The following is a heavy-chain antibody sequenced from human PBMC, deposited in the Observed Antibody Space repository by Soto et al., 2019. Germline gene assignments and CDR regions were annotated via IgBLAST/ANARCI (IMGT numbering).Heavy chain of an antibody. CDR1: GGSFSGYY. V-gene: IGHV4-34*01. CDR3: ARVWGKGVVVVAATRPNNWFDP. J-gene: IGHJ5*02. CDR2: INHSGST. D-gene: IGHD2-15*01. Sequence: SETLSLTCAVYGGSFSGYYWSWIRQPPGKGLEWIGEINHSGSTNSNPSLKSRVTISVDTSKNRFSLKLSSVTAADTAVYYCARVWGKGVVVVAATRPNNWFDPWGQGTLVTVSS.